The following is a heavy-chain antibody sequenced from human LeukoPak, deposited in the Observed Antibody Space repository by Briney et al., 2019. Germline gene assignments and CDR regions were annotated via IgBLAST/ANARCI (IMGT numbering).Heavy chain of an antibody. V-gene: IGHV4-31*03. D-gene: IGHD3-22*01. CDR3: ARHPTLDYYESSGYYAADGSFDY. CDR2: IYYSGST. CDR1: GGSISSGGYY. Sequence: SQTLSLTCTVSGGSISSGGYYWSWIRQHPGKGLEWIGYIYYSGSTYYNPSLKSRVTISVDTSKNQFSLKLSSVTAADTAVYYCARHPTLDYYESSGYYAADGSFDYWGQGILVTVSS. J-gene: IGHJ4*02.